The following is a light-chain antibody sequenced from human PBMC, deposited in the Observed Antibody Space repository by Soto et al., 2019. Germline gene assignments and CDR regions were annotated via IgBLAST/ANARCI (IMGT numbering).Light chain of an antibody. J-gene: IGKJ1*01. Sequence: EIVLTQSPGTLSLSPGERATLSCRASQSVSSGSLAWYQQKRGQAPRVITYRASNRATGIPDRFSGSGSGTDFTLTISRLEPEDCAVYFCQHYGSSPTFGQGTKVDIK. CDR1: QSVSSGS. CDR2: RAS. CDR3: QHYGSSPT. V-gene: IGKV3-20*01.